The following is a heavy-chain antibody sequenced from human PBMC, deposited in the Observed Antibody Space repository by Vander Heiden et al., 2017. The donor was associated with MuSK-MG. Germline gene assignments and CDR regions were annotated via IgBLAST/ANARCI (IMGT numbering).Heavy chain of an antibody. CDR3: AKISGSYPNY. J-gene: IGHJ4*02. CDR1: GFTFADYA. V-gene: IGHV3-9*01. CDR2: ITWNSGSK. Sequence: EVQLVESGGGLVQRGRSLRLSCAASGFTFADYAMHWVRQAPGKGREWVSGITWNSGSKGYADSVKGRFTISRDNAKNSLYLQMNSLTDEDTALYYCAKISGSYPNYWGQGTLVTVSS. D-gene: IGHD1-26*01.